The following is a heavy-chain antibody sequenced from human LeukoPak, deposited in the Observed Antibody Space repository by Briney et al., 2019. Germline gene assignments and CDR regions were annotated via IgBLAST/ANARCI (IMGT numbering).Heavy chain of an antibody. J-gene: IGHJ4*02. Sequence: GRSLRLSCAASGFTFSSYAMHWVRQAPGKGLEWVAVISYDGSNKYYADSVKGRFTISRDNSKNTLYLQMNSLRAEDTAVYYCARVGFGYWGQGTLVTVSS. CDR1: GFTFSSYA. CDR2: ISYDGSNK. V-gene: IGHV3-30-3*01. CDR3: ARVGFGY.